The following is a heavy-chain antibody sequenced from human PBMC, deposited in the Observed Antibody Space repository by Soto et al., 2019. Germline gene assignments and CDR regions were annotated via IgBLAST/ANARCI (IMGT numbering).Heavy chain of an antibody. Sequence: PGGSLRLSCAASGFTFSNARMSWVRQAPGKGLEWVGRIKSKTDGGTTDYAAPVKGRFTISTDDSKNTLYLQMNSLKTEDTAVYYCTTDLPYGSGSYRYYYYIMDVWGQGTTVTVSS. CDR2: IKSKTDGGTT. CDR3: TTDLPYGSGSYRYYYYIMDV. CDR1: GFTFSNAR. D-gene: IGHD3-10*01. V-gene: IGHV3-15*01. J-gene: IGHJ6*02.